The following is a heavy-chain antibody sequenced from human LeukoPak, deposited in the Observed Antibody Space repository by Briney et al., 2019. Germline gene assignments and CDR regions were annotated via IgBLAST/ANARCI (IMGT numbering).Heavy chain of an antibody. CDR3: GSNSGSYRQIDY. J-gene: IGHJ4*02. V-gene: IGHV4-30-4*08. CDR1: GGSISSGDYY. CDR2: IYYSGST. D-gene: IGHD1-26*01. Sequence: PSQTLSLTCTVSGGSISSGDYYWSWVRQPPRKGLGWIGYIYYSGSTYYNPSLKSRVPISEDTSKNQFSLKRSSVTAADTPVYNCGSNSGSYRQIDYWGEGTLLTVSS.